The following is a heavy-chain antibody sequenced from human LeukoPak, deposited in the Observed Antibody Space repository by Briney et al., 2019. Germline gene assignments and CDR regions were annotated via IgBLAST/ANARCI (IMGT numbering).Heavy chain of an antibody. CDR3: ARDLPPYYFDY. Sequence: SVKVSCKASGGIFSSYAISWVRQAPGQGREWMGRIIPILGIANYAQKFQGRVTITADKSTSTAYMDLSSLRSEDTAVYYCARDLPPYYFDYWGQGTLVTVSS. V-gene: IGHV1-69*04. CDR1: GGIFSSYA. CDR2: IIPILGIA. J-gene: IGHJ4*02.